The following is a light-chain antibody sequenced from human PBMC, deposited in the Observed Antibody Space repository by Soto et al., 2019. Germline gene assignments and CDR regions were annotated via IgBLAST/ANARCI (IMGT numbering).Light chain of an antibody. CDR1: SSNIGAGYD. V-gene: IGLV1-40*01. J-gene: IGLJ2*01. CDR3: QSYDSSLSAVV. Sequence: QPVLTQPPSVSGAPGQRVSISCTGSSSNIGAGYDVHWYEHLPGTAPKLLIYQNNNRPSGVPDRFSGSKSGTSASLAITGLQTEDEADYYCQSYDSSLSAVVFGGGTKVTVL. CDR2: QNN.